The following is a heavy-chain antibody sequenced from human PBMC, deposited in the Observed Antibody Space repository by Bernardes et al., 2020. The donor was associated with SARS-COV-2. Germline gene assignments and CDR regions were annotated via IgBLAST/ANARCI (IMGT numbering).Heavy chain of an antibody. CDR1: GGSFSGYY. D-gene: IGHD3-3*01. J-gene: IGHJ6*02. CDR3: ARFWSGRYYGMDV. V-gene: IGHV4-34*01. CDR2: INHSGST. Sequence: SETLSLTCAVYGGSFSGYYWSWIRQPPGKGLEWIGEINHSGSTNYNPSLKSRVTISVDTSKNQFSLKLSSVTAADTAVYYCARFWSGRYYGMDVWGQGTTVTVSS.